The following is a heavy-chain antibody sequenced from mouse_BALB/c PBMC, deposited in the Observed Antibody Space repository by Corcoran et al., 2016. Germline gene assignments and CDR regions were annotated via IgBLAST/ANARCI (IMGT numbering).Heavy chain of an antibody. D-gene: IGHD1-1*01. Sequence: EVQLQQSGAELVKAGASVKLSCTASGFNIKDTYMHWVKQRPEQGLEWIGRIDPANGNTKYDPKFQGKATITAATSSNTAYLQLSSLTSEDTSVYYCARGYYGSSYRYWYFDVWGAGTTVTVSS. J-gene: IGHJ1*01. V-gene: IGHV14-3*02. CDR2: IDPANGNT. CDR1: GFNIKDTY. CDR3: ARGYYGSSYRYWYFDV.